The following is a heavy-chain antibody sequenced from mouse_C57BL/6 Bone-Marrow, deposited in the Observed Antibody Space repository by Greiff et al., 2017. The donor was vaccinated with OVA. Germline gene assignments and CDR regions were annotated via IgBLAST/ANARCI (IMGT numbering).Heavy chain of an antibody. D-gene: IGHD2-4*01. CDR1: GFTFSSYA. Sequence: DVMLVESGGGLVKPGGSLKLSCAASGFTFSSYAMSWVRQTPEKRLEWVATISDGGSYTYYPDNVKGRFTISRDNAKNNLYLQMSHLKSEDTAMYYSPGIYYDYDGGDYWGQGTTLTVSS. CDR3: PGIYYDYDGGDY. CDR2: ISDGGSYT. J-gene: IGHJ2*01. V-gene: IGHV5-4*03.